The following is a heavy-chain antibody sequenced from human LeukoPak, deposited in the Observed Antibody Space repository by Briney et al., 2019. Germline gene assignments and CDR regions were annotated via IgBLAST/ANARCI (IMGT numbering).Heavy chain of an antibody. CDR2: TYYSGST. J-gene: IGHJ4*02. V-gene: IGHV4-39*07. D-gene: IGHD3-22*01. CDR1: GGSISSSSYY. Sequence: SETLSLTCTVSGGSISSSSYYWGWIRQPPGKGLEWIGSTYYSGSTYYNPSLKSRVTISVDTSKNQFSLKLSSVTAADTAVYYCATLGFSSGYYYYFDHWGQGTLVTVSS. CDR3: ATLGFSSGYYYYFDH.